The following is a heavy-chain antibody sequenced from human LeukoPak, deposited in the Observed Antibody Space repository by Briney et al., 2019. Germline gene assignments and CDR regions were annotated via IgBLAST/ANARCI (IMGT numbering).Heavy chain of an antibody. Sequence: GGSLRLSCAASGFTFSSYAMSWVRQAPGKGLEWVSAISGSGGSTYYADSVKGRFTISKDNSKNTLYLQMNSLRAEDTAVYYCAKGPDSSGYLDYWGQGTLVTVSS. CDR3: AKGPDSSGYLDY. CDR2: ISGSGGST. J-gene: IGHJ4*02. V-gene: IGHV3-23*01. CDR1: GFTFSSYA. D-gene: IGHD3-22*01.